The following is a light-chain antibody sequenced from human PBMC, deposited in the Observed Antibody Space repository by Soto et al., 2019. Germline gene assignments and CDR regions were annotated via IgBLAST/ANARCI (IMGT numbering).Light chain of an antibody. V-gene: IGLV2-14*01. Sequence: QSALTQPASVSGSPGQSITISCTGTSSDIGSYKYVSWFQQHPGKAPKLIIFEVSNRPSGISDRFSGSKSANTASLTISGVQAEDEADYHCCSYRSITTVVFGAGTKLTVL. CDR1: SSDIGSYKY. CDR3: CSYRSITTVV. CDR2: EVS. J-gene: IGLJ2*01.